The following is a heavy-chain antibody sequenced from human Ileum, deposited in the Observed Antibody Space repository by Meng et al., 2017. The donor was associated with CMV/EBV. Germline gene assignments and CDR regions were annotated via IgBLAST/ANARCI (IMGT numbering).Heavy chain of an antibody. Sequence: GESLKISWAASGFTLSTYWMSWVRQAPGEGLEWVANINQDGSEKNYVDSVKGRFTISRDNAKNSLFLQMNSLGAEDTAVYYCATHWRGTGSYCLDYWGQGTLVTVSS. CDR2: INQDGSEK. J-gene: IGHJ4*02. CDR1: GFTLSTYW. CDR3: ATHWRGTGSYCLDY. V-gene: IGHV3-7*01. D-gene: IGHD1-26*01.